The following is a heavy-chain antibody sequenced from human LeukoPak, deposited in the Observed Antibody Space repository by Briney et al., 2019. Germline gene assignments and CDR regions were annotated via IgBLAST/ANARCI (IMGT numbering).Heavy chain of an antibody. Sequence: GGSLRLSCAASGFTFSSYAMIWVRQAPGKGLEWVSAISGSGGSTYYADSVKGRFTISRDNSKNTLYLQMNSLRAEDTAVYYCAKDDSFGVVSGFDPWGQGTLVTVSS. J-gene: IGHJ5*02. CDR2: ISGSGGST. CDR3: AKDDSFGVVSGFDP. V-gene: IGHV3-23*01. CDR1: GFTFSSYA. D-gene: IGHD3-3*01.